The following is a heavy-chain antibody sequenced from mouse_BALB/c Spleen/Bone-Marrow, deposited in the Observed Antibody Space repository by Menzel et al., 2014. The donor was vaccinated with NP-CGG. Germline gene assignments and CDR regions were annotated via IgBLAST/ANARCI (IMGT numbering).Heavy chain of an antibody. Sequence: QVQLQQSGAELVKPGTSVKLSCKASGYNFTGYWINWVKLRPGQGLEWIGDIYPGSGSTNYNEKFKSKATLTVDTSSSTAYMQLSSLASEDSALYYCARFSQLGLLAYWGQGTLVTVSA. D-gene: IGHD3-1*01. CDR3: ARFSQLGLLAY. V-gene: IGHV1-55*01. CDR1: GYNFTGYW. J-gene: IGHJ3*01. CDR2: IYPGSGST.